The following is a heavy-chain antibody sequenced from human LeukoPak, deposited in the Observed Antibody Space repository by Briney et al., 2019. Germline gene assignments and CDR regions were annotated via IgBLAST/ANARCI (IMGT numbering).Heavy chain of an antibody. CDR2: IYFSGGT. J-gene: IGHJ5*02. CDR3: ARNARYNWFDP. Sequence: SETLSLTCTVSGDSISSSNCYWGWIRQPPGKGLEWIGSIYFSGGTYYNPSLKSRVTISVDTSKNQFSLKVSSVTAADTAVYYCARNARYNWFDPWGQGTLVTVSS. CDR1: GDSISSSNCY. V-gene: IGHV4-39*07.